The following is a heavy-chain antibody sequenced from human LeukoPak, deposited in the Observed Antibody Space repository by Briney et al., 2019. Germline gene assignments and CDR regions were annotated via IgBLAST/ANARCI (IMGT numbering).Heavy chain of an antibody. D-gene: IGHD1/OR15-1a*01. J-gene: IGHJ4*02. Sequence: SEALSLTCTVSGGAIRSHYWNWIRQPAGKGLEWIGRIYSSGYTNDNPFLKSRITMSVDMSKNQFSLRLNSVTAADTAVYYCARGEHSVDSWGQGMLVTVSS. V-gene: IGHV4-4*07. CDR2: IYSSGYT. CDR3: ARGEHSVDS. CDR1: GGAIRSHY.